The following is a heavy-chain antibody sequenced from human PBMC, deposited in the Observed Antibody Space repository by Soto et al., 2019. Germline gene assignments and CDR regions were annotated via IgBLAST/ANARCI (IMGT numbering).Heavy chain of an antibody. CDR3: ARGLDILTGYYPFDY. J-gene: IGHJ4*02. CDR2: ISAYTGNT. Sequence: QVQLVQSGAEVKKPGASVKVSCKASGYTFTSYGISWVRQAPGQGLEWMGWISAYTGNTNYAQKLQGRVTMTTDTSTSTADMELRSLRSDDTAVYFWARGLDILTGYYPFDYWGQGTLVTVSS. V-gene: IGHV1-18*01. D-gene: IGHD3-9*01. CDR1: GYTFTSYG.